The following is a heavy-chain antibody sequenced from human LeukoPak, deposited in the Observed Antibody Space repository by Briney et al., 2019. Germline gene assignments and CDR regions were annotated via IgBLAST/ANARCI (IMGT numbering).Heavy chain of an antibody. D-gene: IGHD3-22*01. Sequence: GESLKISCKGSGYSSTSYWIGWVRQMPGKGLEWMGIIYPGDSDTRYSPSFQGQVTISADKSISTAYLQWSSLKASDTAMYYCARPSNYDSSGTDAFDIWGQGTMVTVSS. CDR1: GYSSTSYW. V-gene: IGHV5-51*01. CDR3: ARPSNYDSSGTDAFDI. J-gene: IGHJ3*02. CDR2: IYPGDSDT.